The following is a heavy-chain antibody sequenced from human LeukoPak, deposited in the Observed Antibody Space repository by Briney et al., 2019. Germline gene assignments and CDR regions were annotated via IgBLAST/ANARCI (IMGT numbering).Heavy chain of an antibody. CDR3: ARGRVYYYDSSGSQYYFDY. V-gene: IGHV5-51*01. J-gene: IGHJ4*02. CDR2: IYPGDSDT. Sequence: GESLKISCKGSGCSFSSDWIGWVRQVPGKGLEWMGIIYPGDSDTRYSPSFQGQVTISADKSISTAYLQWSSLKASDTAMYYCARGRVYYYDSSGSQYYFDYWGQGTLVTVSS. CDR1: GCSFSSDW. D-gene: IGHD3-22*01.